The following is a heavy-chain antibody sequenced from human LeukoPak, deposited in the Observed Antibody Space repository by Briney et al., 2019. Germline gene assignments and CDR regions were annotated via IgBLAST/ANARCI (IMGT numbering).Heavy chain of an antibody. D-gene: IGHD4-17*01. CDR2: ISSSSNFI. V-gene: IGHV3-21*01. J-gene: IGHJ3*02. CDR1: GFTSSSYS. CDR3: ARAISDYDASDI. Sequence: GGSLRLSCAASGFTSSSYSMNWVRQAPGKGLEWVSSISSSSNFIYYADSVKGRFTTSRDNAKNSLYLQMNSLRAEDTAVYYCARAISDYDASDIWGQGTMVTVSS.